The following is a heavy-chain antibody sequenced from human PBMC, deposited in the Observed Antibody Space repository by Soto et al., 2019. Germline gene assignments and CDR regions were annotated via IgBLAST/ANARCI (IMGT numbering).Heavy chain of an antibody. CDR1: GFTFSRCS. D-gene: IGHD3-22*01. CDR2: ISSSSAYI. CDR3: VAYSYASSGHPFDY. J-gene: IGHJ4*02. V-gene: IGHV3-21*01. Sequence: PGGSLRLSCAASGFTFSRCSMNWVRQAPGKGLEWVASISSSSAYIYYGDSVKGRFTISRDNAKNSLYMQMNSLRAEDTAVYYCVAYSYASSGHPFDYWGLGTLVTVSS.